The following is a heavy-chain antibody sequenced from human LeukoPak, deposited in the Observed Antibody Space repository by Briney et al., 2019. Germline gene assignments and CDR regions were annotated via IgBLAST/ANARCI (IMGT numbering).Heavy chain of an antibody. Sequence: PSETLSLTCALSGGSFSSYSWSWTWIRQTPEKGLEWIGEIVEKGNANYNPSLKSRVTIDLDTSKNQFSLKLTSMTAADTAMYYCARGYYPPRWYFDLWGRGTLVTASS. D-gene: IGHD3-10*01. CDR3: ARGYYPPRWYFDL. J-gene: IGHJ2*01. CDR2: IVEKGNA. CDR1: GGSFSSYS. V-gene: IGHV4-34*01.